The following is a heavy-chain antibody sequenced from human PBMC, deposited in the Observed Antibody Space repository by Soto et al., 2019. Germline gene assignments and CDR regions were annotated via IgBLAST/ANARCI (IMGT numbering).Heavy chain of an antibody. CDR2: ITYDGSTK. CDR3: ARDVGTQMDFWSTSGMDV. D-gene: IGHD3-3*01. CDR1: GLSFGDDA. Sequence: QVHLVESGGGVVQPGRSLRLSCAASGLSFGDDAMHWVRQAPGKGLEWVAVITYDGSTKFYADSVRGRFTISRDNSKSTLYLQMARLISKDTAVYYCARDVGTQMDFWSTSGMDVWGQGTTVTVSS. J-gene: IGHJ6*02. V-gene: IGHV3-30-3*01.